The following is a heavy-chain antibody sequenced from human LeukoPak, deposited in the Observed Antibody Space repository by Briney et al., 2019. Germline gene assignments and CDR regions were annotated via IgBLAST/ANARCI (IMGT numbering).Heavy chain of an antibody. CDR1: GFTFSSYA. Sequence: PGGSLRPPCAASGFTFSSYAMSWVRQAPGKGLEWVSAISGSGGSTYYADSVKGRFTISRDNSKNTLYLQMNSLRAEDTAVYYCAKDPTTYYDSSGFGRYNWFDPWGQGTLVTVSS. CDR3: AKDPTTYYDSSGFGRYNWFDP. J-gene: IGHJ5*02. D-gene: IGHD3-22*01. V-gene: IGHV3-23*01. CDR2: ISGSGGST.